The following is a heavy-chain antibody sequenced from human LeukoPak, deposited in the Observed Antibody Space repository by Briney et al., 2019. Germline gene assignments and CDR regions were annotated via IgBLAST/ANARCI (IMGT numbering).Heavy chain of an antibody. V-gene: IGHV1-18*01. CDR2: ISAYNGNT. Sequence: GASVTVSFTASGYTFTSYGISWVRKAPGQGLEWMGWISAYNGNTNYAQKLQGRVTMTTDTSTSTAYMELRSLRSDDTAVYYCARDGSGYYLDWGQGTLVTVSS. CDR3: ARDGSGYYLD. D-gene: IGHD3-22*01. J-gene: IGHJ4*02. CDR1: GYTFTSYG.